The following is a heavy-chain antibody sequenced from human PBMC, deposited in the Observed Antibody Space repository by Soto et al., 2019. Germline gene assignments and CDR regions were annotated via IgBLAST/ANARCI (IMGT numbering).Heavy chain of an antibody. Sequence: TLSLTFSFSGVPIRSGYYYCSLIRQPPGKGLEWIGNIYYSGNTYYNPSLRSRLIISIDTSKKQFSLKVGSVTAADTAVYYCASYSIYGMDVWGQGTTVTVSS. D-gene: IGHD2-21*01. CDR1: GVPIRSGYYY. CDR3: ASYSIYGMDV. CDR2: IYYSGNT. J-gene: IGHJ6*02. V-gene: IGHV4-30-4*01.